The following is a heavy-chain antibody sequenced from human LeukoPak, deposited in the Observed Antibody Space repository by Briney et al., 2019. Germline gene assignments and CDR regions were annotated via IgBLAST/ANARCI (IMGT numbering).Heavy chain of an antibody. CDR1: GFTFSSYA. CDR3: AKDTSIGRYCTNGVCSPFDY. CDR2: IIDTGATT. J-gene: IGHJ4*02. D-gene: IGHD2-8*01. V-gene: IGHV3-23*01. Sequence: GGSLRLSCAGSGFTFSSYAMSWVRQAPGKGLEWVSAIIDTGATTYDADSVKGRFTISRDNSRSTLYLQMNSLRAEDTALYYCAKDTSIGRYCTNGVCSPFDYWGQGTLVTVSS.